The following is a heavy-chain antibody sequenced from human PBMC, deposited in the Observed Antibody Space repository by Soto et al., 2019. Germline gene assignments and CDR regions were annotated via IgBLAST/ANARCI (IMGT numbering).Heavy chain of an antibody. CDR1: GFPFSSRA. CDR3: AEWARYCSGADCRA. Sequence: EVQLLESGGGLVQPGGSLRLSCAASGFPFSSRAMSWVRQAPGKGLEWVSAISGSGTITYYADSVEGRFTISRDTSKNTLYLQRNSLRADDTAVYYCAEWARYCSGADCRAWGQGTLVTVSS. D-gene: IGHD2-15*01. V-gene: IGHV3-23*01. CDR2: ISGSGTIT. J-gene: IGHJ5*02.